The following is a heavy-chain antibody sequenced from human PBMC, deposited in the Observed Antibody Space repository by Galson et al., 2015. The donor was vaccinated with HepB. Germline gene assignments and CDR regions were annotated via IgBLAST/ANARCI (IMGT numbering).Heavy chain of an antibody. D-gene: IGHD1-26*01. V-gene: IGHV3-72*01. Sequence: SLRLSCAASGFTFSDHYIDWVRQAPGKGLEWVSRSRNKANSYTTEYAASVKGRFTISRDDSKSSVYLQMNSLKTEDTAVYCCAGVPALGPIILAYWGQGTLVSVSS. J-gene: IGHJ4*02. CDR2: SRNKANSYTT. CDR1: GFTFSDHY. CDR3: AGVPALGPIILAY.